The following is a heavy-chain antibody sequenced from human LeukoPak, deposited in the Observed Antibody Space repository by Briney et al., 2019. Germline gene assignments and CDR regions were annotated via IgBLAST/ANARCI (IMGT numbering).Heavy chain of an antibody. CDR2: INHGGST. CDR3: ARLAGGVRPFDY. CDR1: GGSFTDYY. D-gene: IGHD3-16*01. V-gene: IGHV4-34*01. J-gene: IGHJ4*02. Sequence: PSETLSLTCAVFGGSFTDYYWSWIRQPPGKGLEWIGEINHGGSTNSNPSLKSRVTMSVDTSKNQFSLELSSVTAADTALYYCARLAGGVRPFDYWGQGTLVTVSS.